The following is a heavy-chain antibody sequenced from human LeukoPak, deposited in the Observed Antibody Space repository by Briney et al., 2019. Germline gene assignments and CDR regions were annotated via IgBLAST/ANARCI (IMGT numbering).Heavy chain of an antibody. CDR2: ISGSGGST. V-gene: IGHV3-23*01. CDR1: GFTFSNAW. J-gene: IGHJ3*02. CDR3: AKDQTTMVRGVISDAFDI. D-gene: IGHD3-10*01. Sequence: GGSLRLSCAASGFTFSNAWMSWVRQAPGKGLEWVSAISGSGGSTYYADSVKGRFTISRDNSKNTLYLQMNSLRAEDTAVYYCAKDQTTMVRGVISDAFDIWGQGTMVTVSS.